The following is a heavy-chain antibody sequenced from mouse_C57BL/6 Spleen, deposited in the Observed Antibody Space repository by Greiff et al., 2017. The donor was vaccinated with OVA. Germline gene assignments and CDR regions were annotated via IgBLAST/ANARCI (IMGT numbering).Heavy chain of an antibody. Sequence: EVKLVESGGGLVQPGGSLSLSCAASGFTFTDYYMSWVRQPPGKALEWLGFIRNKANGYTTEYSASVKGRFTISRDNSQSILYLQMNALRAEDSATSYCARYGYGSWYFDGWGTGTTVTVSS. V-gene: IGHV7-3*01. CDR1: GFTFTDYY. J-gene: IGHJ1*03. CDR2: IRNKANGYTT. D-gene: IGHD1-1*01. CDR3: ARYGYGSWYFDG.